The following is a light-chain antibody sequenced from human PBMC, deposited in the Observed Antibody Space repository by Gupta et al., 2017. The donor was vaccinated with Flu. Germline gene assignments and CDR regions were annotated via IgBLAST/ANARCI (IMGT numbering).Light chain of an antibody. J-gene: IGKJ1*01. CDR3: QQLNSYLWT. CDR2: AAS. Sequence: DIQLTQSPSFLSASVGDRVTITCRASQVISSYLAWYQQKPGKAPKLLIYAASTLQSGVPSRFSGSGSGTEFTLTISSLQPEDFATYYCQQLNSYLWTFGQGTKVEIK. CDR1: QVISSY. V-gene: IGKV1-9*01.